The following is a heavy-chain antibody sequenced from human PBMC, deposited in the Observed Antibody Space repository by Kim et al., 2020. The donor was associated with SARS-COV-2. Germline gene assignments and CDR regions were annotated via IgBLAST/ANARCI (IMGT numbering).Heavy chain of an antibody. D-gene: IGHD1-26*01. Sequence: SVKVSCKASGGTFSSYAISWVRQAPGQGLEWMGGIIPIFGTANYAQKFQGRVTITADESTSTAYMELSSLRSEDTAVYYCAREEPEGATVFDYWGQGTLVTVSS. CDR3: AREEPEGATVFDY. CDR1: GGTFSSYA. V-gene: IGHV1-69*13. J-gene: IGHJ4*02. CDR2: IIPIFGTA.